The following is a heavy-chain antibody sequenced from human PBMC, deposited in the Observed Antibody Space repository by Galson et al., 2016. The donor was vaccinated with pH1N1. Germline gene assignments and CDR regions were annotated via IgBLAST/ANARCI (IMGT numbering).Heavy chain of an antibody. Sequence: CAASGFTFEEYGMHWVRQPPGKGLEWVSSITWNSAKIGYADSVKGRFIISRDNAKNSLFLQMKSVRPEDTAVYYCAKGPRPWLQYVACDISGQGTLVTVSS. CDR3: AKGPRPWLQYVACDI. D-gene: IGHD5-24*01. CDR1: GFTFEEYG. CDR2: ITWNSAKI. V-gene: IGHV3-9*01. J-gene: IGHJ3*02.